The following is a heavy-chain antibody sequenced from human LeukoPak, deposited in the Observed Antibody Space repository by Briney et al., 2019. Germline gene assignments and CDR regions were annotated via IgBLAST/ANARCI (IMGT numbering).Heavy chain of an antibody. CDR3: ARYRMVSYYFDN. Sequence: GGSLRLSCAASGFTFKSYWMYWVRQAPGKGLVWVSRINTDGSTTTYADSVKRRFTFSRDNANNMVYLQMNSLRAEDTAVYYCARYRMVSYYFDNWGQGSLVTVSS. D-gene: IGHD2-21*01. V-gene: IGHV3-74*01. CDR2: INTDGSTT. J-gene: IGHJ4*02. CDR1: GFTFKSYW.